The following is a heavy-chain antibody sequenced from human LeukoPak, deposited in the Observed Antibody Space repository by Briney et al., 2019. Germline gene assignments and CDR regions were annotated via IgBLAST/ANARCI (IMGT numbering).Heavy chain of an antibody. D-gene: IGHD3-22*01. V-gene: IGHV4-34*01. CDR1: GGSFIGYY. Sequence: PSETLSLTCAVYGGSFIGYYWSWIRQPPGKGLEWIGEINHSGSTNYNPSLKSRVTISVDTSKNQFSLKLSSVTAADTAVYYCTRAYYYDSSGSPWAPDYWGQGTLVTVSS. CDR3: TRAYYYDSSGSPWAPDY. J-gene: IGHJ4*02. CDR2: INHSGST.